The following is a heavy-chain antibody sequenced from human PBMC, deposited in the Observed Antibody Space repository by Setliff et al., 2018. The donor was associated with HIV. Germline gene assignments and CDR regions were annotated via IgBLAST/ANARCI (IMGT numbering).Heavy chain of an antibody. J-gene: IGHJ5*02. V-gene: IGHV4-31*03. D-gene: IGHD2-2*01. CDR2: IYYSGTT. CDR3: ARGTRSSLNWFDH. Sequence: SETLSLTCTVSGDSISSGGYYWSWIRQHPGKGLEWIGYIYYSGTTYYNPSLQSRLTISVDTSKNQFSLKLSSMTAADTAVYYCARGTRSSLNWFDHWGPGTLVTVSS. CDR1: GDSISSGGYY.